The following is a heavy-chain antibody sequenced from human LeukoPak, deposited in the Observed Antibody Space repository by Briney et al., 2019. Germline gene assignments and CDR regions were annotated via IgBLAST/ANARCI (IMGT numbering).Heavy chain of an antibody. J-gene: IGHJ5*02. CDR1: GYTFTSYY. CDR3: ARNYDFWSGSNWFDP. Sequence: ASVKVSCKASGYTFTSYYMHWVRQAPGQGLEWIGIINPSGGSTSYAQNFQGRVTMTRDTSTSTVYMELSSLRSEDTAVYYCARNYDFWSGSNWFDPWGQGTLVTVSS. V-gene: IGHV1-46*01. D-gene: IGHD3-3*01. CDR2: INPSGGST.